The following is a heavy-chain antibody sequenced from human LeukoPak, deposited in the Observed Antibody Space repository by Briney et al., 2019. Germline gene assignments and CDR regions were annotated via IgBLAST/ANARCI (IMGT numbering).Heavy chain of an antibody. CDR3: ARHSRVVDIVVVPAALSDY. V-gene: IGHV4-38-2*01. J-gene: IGHJ4*02. CDR1: GYSISSGYY. Sequence: PSETLSLTCAVSGYSISSGYYWGWIRQPPGKGLEWIGSIYHSGSTYYNPSLKSRVTISVDTSKNQFSLKLSSGTAADTAVYYCARHSRVVDIVVVPAALSDYWGQGTLVTVSS. CDR2: IYHSGST. D-gene: IGHD2-2*03.